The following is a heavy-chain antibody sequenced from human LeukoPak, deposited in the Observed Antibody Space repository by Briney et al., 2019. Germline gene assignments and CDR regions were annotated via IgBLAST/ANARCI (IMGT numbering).Heavy chain of an antibody. CDR1: GFSFSDFS. CDR2: ISSSGDST. Sequence: GGSLRLSCAASGFSFSDFSMTWIRQTPGRGLEWISYISSSGDSTFYAESVKGRFTISRDNARNFVYLQMNSLRADDTAVYYCARGVRYSSSWGAAFDIWGQGTMVTVSS. V-gene: IGHV3-11*01. J-gene: IGHJ3*02. D-gene: IGHD6-13*01. CDR3: ARGVRYSSSWGAAFDI.